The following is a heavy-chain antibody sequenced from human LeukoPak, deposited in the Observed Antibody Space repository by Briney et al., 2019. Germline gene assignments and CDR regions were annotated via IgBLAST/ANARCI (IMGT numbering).Heavy chain of an antibody. CDR2: INPSGGST. CDR1: GYTFTSYY. D-gene: IGHD2-21*02. Sequence: ASVKVSCKASGYTFTSYYMHWVRQAPGQGLEWMGIINPSGGSTSYAQKFQGRVTMTRDMSTSTVYMGLSSLRSEDTAVYYCARTLAYCGGDCYIADAFDIWGQGTMVTVSS. J-gene: IGHJ3*02. CDR3: ARTLAYCGGDCYIADAFDI. V-gene: IGHV1-46*01.